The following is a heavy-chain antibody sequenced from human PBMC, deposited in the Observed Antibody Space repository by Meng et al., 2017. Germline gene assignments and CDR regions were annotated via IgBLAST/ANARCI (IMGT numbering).Heavy chain of an antibody. CDR2: ISYDGSNK. CDR3: AREGPAVRGPQNYYYYYGMDV. V-gene: IGHV3-30*04. J-gene: IGHJ6*02. Sequence: GESLKISCAASGFTFSSYAMHWVRQAPGKGLEWVAVISYDGSNKYYADSVKGRFTISRDNSKNTLYLQMNSLRAEDTAVYYCAREGPAVRGPQNYYYYYGMDVWGQGTTVTVSS. CDR1: GFTFSSYA. D-gene: IGHD3-10*01.